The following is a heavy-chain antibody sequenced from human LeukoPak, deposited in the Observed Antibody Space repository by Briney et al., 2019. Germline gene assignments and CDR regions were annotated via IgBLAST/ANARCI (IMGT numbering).Heavy chain of an antibody. V-gene: IGHV3-66*02. Sequence: GGSLRLSCAASGFTVSSNYMSWVRQAPGKGLEWVSVIYSGGSTYYADSVQGRFTISRDNSKNTLYLQMNGLRLEDTAVYFCANSAYTSGWEIFDYWGQGTLVIVSS. CDR1: GFTVSSNY. D-gene: IGHD6-19*01. CDR2: IYSGGST. J-gene: IGHJ4*02. CDR3: ANSAYTSGWEIFDY.